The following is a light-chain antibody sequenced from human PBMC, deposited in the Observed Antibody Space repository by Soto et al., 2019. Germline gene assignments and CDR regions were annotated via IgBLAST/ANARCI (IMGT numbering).Light chain of an antibody. CDR2: DVR. CDR3: ASYATSSTYV. V-gene: IGLV2-14*01. Sequence: QSALTQPASVSGSPGQSIAISCTGTSSDVGGYSYVSWYHQQPGKAPKLVISDVRNRPSGVSGRFSGSKSGNTASLTISGRQTEDEADYYCASYATSSTYVFGTGTQLTVL. J-gene: IGLJ1*01. CDR1: SSDVGGYSY.